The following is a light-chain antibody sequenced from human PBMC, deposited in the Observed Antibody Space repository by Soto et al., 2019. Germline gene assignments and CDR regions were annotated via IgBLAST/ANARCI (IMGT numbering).Light chain of an antibody. V-gene: IGLV2-14*01. CDR3: SSYISNSIVV. CDR1: SSDVGDYNY. CDR2: EVS. J-gene: IGLJ2*01. Sequence: QSALTQPASVSGSPGQSITISCTGTSSDVGDYNYVSWYQQHPGKAPKLMIYEVSHRLSGVSNRFSGSKSGYTASLTISGYQDEDEADYYRSSYISNSIVVFGRGTKLTVL.